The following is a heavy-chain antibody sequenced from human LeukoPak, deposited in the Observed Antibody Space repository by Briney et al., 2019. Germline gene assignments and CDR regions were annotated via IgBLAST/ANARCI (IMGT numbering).Heavy chain of an antibody. Sequence: GGSLRLSCAASGFTFSRYSMNWGRQAPGKGLEWLSYISSSSSTIYYADSVRGRFTISRDNSKNTLYLQMNSLRADDTAVYYCAREVGGGATNYFDYWGQGTLVTVSS. CDR2: ISSSSSTI. D-gene: IGHD1-26*01. CDR1: GFTFSRYS. CDR3: AREVGGGATNYFDY. V-gene: IGHV3-48*01. J-gene: IGHJ4*02.